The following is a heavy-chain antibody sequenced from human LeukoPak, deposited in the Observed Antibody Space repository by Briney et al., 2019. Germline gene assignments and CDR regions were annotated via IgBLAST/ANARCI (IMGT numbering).Heavy chain of an antibody. CDR1: GFTFSNAW. CDR2: IKSKTDGGTT. V-gene: IGHV3-15*01. Sequence: GGSLRLSCAASGFTFSNAWMSWVRQAPGKGLEWVGRIKSKTDGGTTDYAAPVKGRFTISRDDSKNTLYLQMNSLKTEDTAVYYCTTSSRITIFGVVVSGDYWGQGTLVTVSS. J-gene: IGHJ4*02. CDR3: TTSSRITIFGVVVSGDY. D-gene: IGHD3-3*01.